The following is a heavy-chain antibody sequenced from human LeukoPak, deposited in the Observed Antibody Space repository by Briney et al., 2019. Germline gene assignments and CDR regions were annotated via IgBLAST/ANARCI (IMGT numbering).Heavy chain of an antibody. CDR2: ISSSSSYI. CDR3: ARIVRARKQRPQGRLHVNYGMGV. D-gene: IGHD6-25*01. Sequence: PGGSLRLSCAASGFTFSSYSMNWVRQAPGKGLEWVSSISSSSSYIYYADSVKGRFTISRDNAKNSLYLQMNSLRAEDTAVYYCARIVRARKQRPQGRLHVNYGMGVWGQGTTVTVSS. J-gene: IGHJ6*01. CDR1: GFTFSSYS. V-gene: IGHV3-21*01.